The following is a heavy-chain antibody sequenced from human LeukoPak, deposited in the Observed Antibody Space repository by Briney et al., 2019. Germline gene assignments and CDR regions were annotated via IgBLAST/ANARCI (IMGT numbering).Heavy chain of an antibody. J-gene: IGHJ2*01. D-gene: IGHD6-6*01. V-gene: IGHV4-30-4*01. CDR1: GGSISSGDYY. CDR3: ASMPADIAARQNWYFDL. CDR2: IYYSGST. Sequence: PSETLSLTCTVSGGSISSGDYYWSWIRQPPGKGLEWSGYIYYSGSTYYNPSLKSRVTISVDTSKNQFSLKLSSVTAADTAVYYCASMPADIAARQNWYFDLWGRGTLVTVSS.